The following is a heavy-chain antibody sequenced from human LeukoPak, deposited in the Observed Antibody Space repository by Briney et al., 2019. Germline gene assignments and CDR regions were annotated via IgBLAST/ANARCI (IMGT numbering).Heavy chain of an antibody. D-gene: IGHD6-25*01. CDR3: VSPGSLAFDY. J-gene: IGHJ4*02. Sequence: GGSLRLSCSASGFTFSSYAMHWVRQAPGKGLEYVPAISSNGGSTYYADSVKGRFAISRDNSKNTLYLQMSSLRAEDTAVYYCVSPGSLAFDYWGQGTLVTVSS. V-gene: IGHV3-64D*09. CDR1: GFTFSSYA. CDR2: ISSNGGST.